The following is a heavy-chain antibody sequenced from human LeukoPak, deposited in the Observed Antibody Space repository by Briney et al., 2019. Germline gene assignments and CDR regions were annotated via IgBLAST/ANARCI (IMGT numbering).Heavy chain of an antibody. CDR2: ISYDGSNK. J-gene: IGHJ3*02. CDR3: ARDWPDQAAFDI. CDR1: GFTFSSYA. V-gene: IGHV3-30-3*01. Sequence: QPGRSLRLSCAASGFTFSSYAMHWVRQAPGKGLEWVAVISYDGSNKYYADSVKGRFTISRDNAKNSLYLQMNSLRAEDTALYHCARDWPDQAAFDIWGQGTMVTVSS. D-gene: IGHD2-2*01.